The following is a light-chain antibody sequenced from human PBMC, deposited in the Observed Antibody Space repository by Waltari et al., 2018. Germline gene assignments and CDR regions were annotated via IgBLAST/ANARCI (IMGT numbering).Light chain of an antibody. J-gene: IGLJ3*02. V-gene: IGLV4-69*02. CDR2: VNSEGSH. CDR1: SGHSSNI. CDR3: QTGGHGTWV. Sequence: QLVLTQSPSASASLGASVKLTCTLSSGHSSNIVSWHQQQPEKGPRYLMKVNSEGSHSKGDEIPDRFSGSSSGAERYLTISTVQSEDEADYYCQTGGHGTWVFGGGTKLTVL.